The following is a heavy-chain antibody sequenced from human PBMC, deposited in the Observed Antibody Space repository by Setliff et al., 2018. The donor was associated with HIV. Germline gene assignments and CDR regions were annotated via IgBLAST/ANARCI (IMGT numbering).Heavy chain of an antibody. CDR1: GGTFSNYA. CDR3: ARDDGGYNYAEAFDV. V-gene: IGHV1-69*05. D-gene: IGHD3-16*01. CDR2: IIPLFGTA. Sequence: SVKVSCKASGGTFSNYAFSWVRQAPGQGLEWMGGIIPLFGTANYAQNFQGRVSLTIDTSASTAYMELRSLRSDDTAVYYCARDDGGYNYAEAFDVWGQGTMVTVSS. J-gene: IGHJ3*01.